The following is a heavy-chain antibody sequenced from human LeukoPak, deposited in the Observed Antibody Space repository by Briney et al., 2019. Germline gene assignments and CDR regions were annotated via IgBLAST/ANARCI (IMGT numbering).Heavy chain of an antibody. CDR2: VYHSGAT. Sequence: SETLSLTCTVSNGSVGSGGYSWSWIRQPPGKGLEWIGYVYHSGATYYNPSLKSRISIPMDRSRNQFSLRLRSVTAADTAVYFCASSHCGGDCFSSVAFDFWGHGTMVTVSS. CDR1: NGSVGSGGYS. J-gene: IGHJ3*01. V-gene: IGHV4-30-2*01. CDR3: ASSHCGGDCFSSVAFDF. D-gene: IGHD2-21*02.